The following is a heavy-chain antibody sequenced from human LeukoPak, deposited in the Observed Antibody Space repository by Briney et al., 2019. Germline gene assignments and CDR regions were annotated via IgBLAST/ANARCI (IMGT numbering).Heavy chain of an antibody. CDR1: GGTFSSYA. CDR3: ARAYGSGRFRVWFDP. V-gene: IGHV1-69*06. CDR2: IIPIFGTA. D-gene: IGHD3-10*01. J-gene: IGHJ5*02. Sequence: SVKVSCKASGGTFSSYAISWVRQAPGQWLEWMGGIIPIFGTANYAQKFQGRVTITADKSTSTAYMELSSLRSEDTAVYYCARAYGSGRFRVWFDPWGQGTLVTVSS.